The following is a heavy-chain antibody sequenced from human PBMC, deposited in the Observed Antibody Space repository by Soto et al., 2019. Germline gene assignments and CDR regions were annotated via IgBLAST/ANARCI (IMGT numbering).Heavy chain of an antibody. J-gene: IGHJ4*02. CDR3: ARELIGVNSGYYFDY. CDR2: IIPIFGKA. V-gene: IGHV1-69*01. CDR1: GGTFSSYA. Sequence: QVQLVQSGAEVKKPRSSVKVSCKASGGTFSSYAISWVRQAPGQGLEWMGGIIPIFGKANYAQKFQGRVTITADESASTAYMELSSLRAEDTAVYYCARELIGVNSGYYFDYWGQGTLVTVSS. D-gene: IGHD1-20*01.